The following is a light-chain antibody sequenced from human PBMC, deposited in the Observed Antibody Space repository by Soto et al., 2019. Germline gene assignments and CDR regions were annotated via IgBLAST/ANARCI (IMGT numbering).Light chain of an antibody. J-gene: IGLJ3*02. Sequence: QSVLTQPPSVSAAPGQTVTISCSGSSSNIENNYVCWYQHLPGTAPKLLIYDNNQRPSGIPDRFSGSESGTSATLGITGLQAGDEADYYCATWDGSLSVGVFGGGTKLTVL. CDR1: SSNIENNY. V-gene: IGLV1-51*01. CDR3: ATWDGSLSVGV. CDR2: DNN.